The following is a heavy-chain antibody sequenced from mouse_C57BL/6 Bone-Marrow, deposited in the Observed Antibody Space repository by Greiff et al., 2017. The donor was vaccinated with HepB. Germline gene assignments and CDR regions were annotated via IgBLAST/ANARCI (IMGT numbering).Heavy chain of an antibody. CDR1: GYTFTDYN. Sequence: VHVKQSGPELVKPGASVKMSCKASGYTFTDYNMHWVKQSHGKSLEWIGYINPNNGGTSYNQKFKGKATLTVNKSSSTAYMELRSLTSEDSAVYYCGRGRGLYYFDYWGQGTTLTVSS. CDR3: GRGRGLYYFDY. CDR2: INPNNGGT. J-gene: IGHJ2*01. V-gene: IGHV1-22*01.